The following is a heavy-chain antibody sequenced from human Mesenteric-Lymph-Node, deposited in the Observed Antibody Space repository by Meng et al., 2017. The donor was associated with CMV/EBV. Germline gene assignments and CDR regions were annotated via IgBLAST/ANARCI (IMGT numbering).Heavy chain of an antibody. Sequence: GESLKICCTASGFPFSTSAMHWVRQAPGKGLQGVAVISYDGTYKYYPESVKSRFTISRDNPENTLFLQMNSLRVEDAAVYYCTREREDIVVLPSATNYMDVWGQGTTVTVSS. CDR3: TREREDIVVLPSATNYMDV. CDR2: ISYDGTYK. D-gene: IGHD2-15*01. CDR1: GFPFSTSA. V-gene: IGHV3-30*04. J-gene: IGHJ6*02.